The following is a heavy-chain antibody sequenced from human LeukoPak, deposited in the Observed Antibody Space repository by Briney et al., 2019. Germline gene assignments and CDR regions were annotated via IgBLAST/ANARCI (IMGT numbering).Heavy chain of an antibody. CDR2: VSGSDGST. D-gene: IGHD3-10*01. CDR1: GFTFSSYA. V-gene: IGHV3-23*01. Sequence: PGGSLRLSCAASGFTFSSYAMSWVRQAPGKGLEWVSTVSGSDGSTYYPDSVKGRFTISRDDSKNTLYLQMNSLRAEDTAVYYCAKEASGYGYYFDYWGQGTLVTVSS. J-gene: IGHJ4*02. CDR3: AKEASGYGYYFDY.